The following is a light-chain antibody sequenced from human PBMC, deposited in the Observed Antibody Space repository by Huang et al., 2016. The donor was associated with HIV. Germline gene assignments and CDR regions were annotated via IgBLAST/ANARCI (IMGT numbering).Light chain of an antibody. CDR1: QSVGSY. V-gene: IGKV3-20*01. J-gene: IGKJ3*01. CDR3: QQYERPPDT. Sequence: EIVLTQSPGTLSLSPRERATLSFRASQSVGSYLAWYQQKPGQAPRLLLYGASTGVTGIPDSVSGGGSGTDFTLSISRLEPEDFAVYYCQQYERPPDTFGPGTKVNIK. CDR2: GAS.